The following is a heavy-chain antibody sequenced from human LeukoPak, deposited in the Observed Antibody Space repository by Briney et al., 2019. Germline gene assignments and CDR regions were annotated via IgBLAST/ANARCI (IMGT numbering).Heavy chain of an antibody. CDR2: ISGSGGST. D-gene: IGHD3-10*01. V-gene: IGHV3-23*01. Sequence: GGSLRLSCAASGFTVSSNYMSWVRQAPGKGLEWVSGISGSGGSTYYADSVKGRFTISRDNSKNTLYLQMNSLRTEDTAVYYCAKSWTLRGNFDYWGQGTLVTASS. CDR1: GFTVSSNY. CDR3: AKSWTLRGNFDY. J-gene: IGHJ4*02.